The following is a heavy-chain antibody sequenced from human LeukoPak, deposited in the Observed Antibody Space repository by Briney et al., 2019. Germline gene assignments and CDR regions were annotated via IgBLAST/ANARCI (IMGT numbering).Heavy chain of an antibody. J-gene: IGHJ4*02. Sequence: PSETLSLXCTVSGGSISSYYWSWIRRPPGKGLEWIGYIYYSGSTNYNPSLRSRVTISVDTSKNQFSLKLTSVTAADTAVYYCARRGSSWDYFDYWGQGALVTVSS. CDR3: ARRGSSWDYFDY. D-gene: IGHD6-6*01. V-gene: IGHV4-59*01. CDR2: IYYSGST. CDR1: GGSISSYY.